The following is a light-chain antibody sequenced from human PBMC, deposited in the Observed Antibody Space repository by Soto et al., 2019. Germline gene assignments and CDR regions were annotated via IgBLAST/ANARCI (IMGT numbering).Light chain of an antibody. V-gene: IGKV1-5*03. CDR2: DAS. Sequence: DIQMTQSPSTLSASVGDRVTITCRASQSITNCLAWYQQNPGKAPKLLIFDASSLRSGVPSRFSGSGSGTEFTLTISSLQPEDFATYYCQQHNPYSPYTFGQGTKLEIK. J-gene: IGKJ2*01. CDR3: QQHNPYSPYT. CDR1: QSITNC.